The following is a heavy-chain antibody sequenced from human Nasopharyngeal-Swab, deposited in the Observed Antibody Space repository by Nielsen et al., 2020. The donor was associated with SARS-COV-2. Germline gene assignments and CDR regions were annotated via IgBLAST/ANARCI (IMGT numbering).Heavy chain of an antibody. CDR2: IYHSGSA. Sequence: SETLSLTCAVSGGSISSGGYSWSWIRQPPGKGLEWIGYIYHSGSAYYNPSLKSRVTISVDRSKNQFSLKLSSVTAADTAVYYCARGGVVPWFDYWDQGTLVTVSS. J-gene: IGHJ4*02. V-gene: IGHV4-30-2*01. CDR3: ARGGVVPWFDY. D-gene: IGHD3-3*01. CDR1: GGSISSGGYS.